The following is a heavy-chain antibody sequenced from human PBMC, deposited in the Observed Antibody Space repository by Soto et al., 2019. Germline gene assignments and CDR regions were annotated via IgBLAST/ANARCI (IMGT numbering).Heavy chain of an antibody. Sequence: GGSLRLSCAASGFTFSSYNMNWVRQPPGKGLEWVSAIGVSHTHIYYADSVKGRFTISRDDAKNSLYLQMNSLRAEDTAVYYCATLGGYTFRTADFDYWGPGILVTVSS. J-gene: IGHJ4*02. CDR2: IGVSHTHI. CDR1: GFTFSSYN. D-gene: IGHD5-18*01. CDR3: ATLGGYTFRTADFDY. V-gene: IGHV3-21*01.